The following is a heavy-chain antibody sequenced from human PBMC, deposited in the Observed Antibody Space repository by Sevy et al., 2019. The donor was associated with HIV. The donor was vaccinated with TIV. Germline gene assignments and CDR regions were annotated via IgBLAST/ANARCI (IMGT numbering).Heavy chain of an antibody. CDR2: LFPGNSDT. V-gene: IGHV5-51*01. D-gene: IGHD3-3*01. Sequence: GESLKISCKASGYNFNAFWIGWVRQIPGKGLEWMGVLFPGNSDTRSFQGQVTVSFDKSVNTAYLHWGSLRASDSAIYFCVWGGHLPFDAFDIWGQGTVVTVSS. J-gene: IGHJ3*02. CDR1: GYNFNAFW. CDR3: VWGGHLPFDAFDI.